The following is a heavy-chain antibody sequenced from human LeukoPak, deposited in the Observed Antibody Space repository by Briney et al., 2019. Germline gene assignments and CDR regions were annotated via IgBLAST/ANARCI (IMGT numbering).Heavy chain of an antibody. CDR3: ARHLDRAMAAMVY. D-gene: IGHD5-18*01. CDR1: GGTFSSYA. Sequence: ASVKVSCKASGGTFSSYAISWVRQAPGQGLEWMGRIIPILGIANYAQKFQGRVTITADKSTSTAYMELSSLRSEDTAEYYSARHLDRAMAAMVYWGQGTLVSVS. J-gene: IGHJ4*02. V-gene: IGHV1-69*04. CDR2: IIPILGIA.